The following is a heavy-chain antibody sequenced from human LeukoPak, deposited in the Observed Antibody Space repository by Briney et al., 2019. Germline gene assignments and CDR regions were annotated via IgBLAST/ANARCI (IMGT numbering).Heavy chain of an antibody. CDR1: GYTFTSYA. J-gene: IGHJ4*02. CDR2: INAGNGNT. D-gene: IGHD3-22*01. V-gene: IGHV1-3*01. Sequence: ASVKVSCKASGYTFTSYAMHWVRQAPGQRLEWMGWINAGNGNTKYSQKFQGRVTITRDTSASTAYMELSSLRSEDTAVYYCAKDQYYYDSSGPFDYWGQGTLVTVSS. CDR3: AKDQYYYDSSGPFDY.